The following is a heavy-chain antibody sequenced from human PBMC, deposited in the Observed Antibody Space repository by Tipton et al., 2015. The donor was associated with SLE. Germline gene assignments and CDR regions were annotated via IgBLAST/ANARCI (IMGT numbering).Heavy chain of an antibody. CDR3: ARTSGSYMDY. CDR2: IDDSGNT. D-gene: IGHD3-10*01. Sequence: TLSLTCTVSGGSISSYYWSWIRQPPGKGLEWIGYIDDSGNTDYTPSLKSRVTISVDTSKNQFSLRLSSVTAADTAVYYCARTSGSYMDYWGQGTLVTVSS. J-gene: IGHJ4*02. CDR1: GGSISSYY. V-gene: IGHV4-59*01.